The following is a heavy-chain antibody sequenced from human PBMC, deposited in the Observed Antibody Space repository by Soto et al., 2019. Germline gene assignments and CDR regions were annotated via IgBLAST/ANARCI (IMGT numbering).Heavy chain of an antibody. D-gene: IGHD4-17*01. J-gene: IGHJ6*02. CDR3: ARTNYGGRCYGMDV. CDR1: GFSLSTSGMC. Sequence: SGPTLVNPTQTLTLTCTFSGFSLSTSGMCVSWIRQPPGKALEWLALIDWDDDKYYSTSLKTRLTISKDTSKNQVVLTMTNIDPVDTATFYCARTNYGGRCYGMDVWGQGTTVTVSS. CDR2: IDWDDDK. V-gene: IGHV2-70*01.